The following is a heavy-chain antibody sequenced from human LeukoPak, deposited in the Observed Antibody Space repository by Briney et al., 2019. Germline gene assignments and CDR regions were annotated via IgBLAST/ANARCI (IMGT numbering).Heavy chain of an antibody. CDR3: ARDPDGLPYDY. CDR2: INPKSGGT. CDR1: GYTFTGYY. V-gene: IGHV1-2*02. Sequence: ASVKVSCKASGYTFTGYYMHWVRQAPGQGLEWMGWINPKSGGTNYAQKFQGRVTMTRDTSISTAYMELSRLRSDDTAVYYCARDPDGLPYDYWGQGTLVTVSS. J-gene: IGHJ4*02.